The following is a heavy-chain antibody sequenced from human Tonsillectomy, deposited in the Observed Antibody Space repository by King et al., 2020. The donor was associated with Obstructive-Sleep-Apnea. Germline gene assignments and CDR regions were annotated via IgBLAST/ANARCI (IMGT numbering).Heavy chain of an antibody. Sequence: EVQLVESGGGLVQPGGSLRLSCAASGFTNYAMTWVRQAPGKGLEWVSAISGGGGSTYYADSVKGRFTISRDSSKSTLYLQMNSLRAEDTAIYYCAQDYCSGGSCYLDYWGQGTLVTVSS. CDR1: GFTNYA. CDR3: AQDYCSGGSCYLDY. D-gene: IGHD2-15*01. CDR2: ISGGGGST. J-gene: IGHJ4*02. V-gene: IGHV3-23*04.